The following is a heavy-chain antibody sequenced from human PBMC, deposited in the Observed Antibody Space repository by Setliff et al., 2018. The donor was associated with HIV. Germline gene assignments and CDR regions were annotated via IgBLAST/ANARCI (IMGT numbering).Heavy chain of an antibody. CDR1: GFSFSSYW. D-gene: IGHD3-10*01. CDR3: AKKTAAYTSGSWLHY. V-gene: IGHV3-74*01. J-gene: IGHJ4*02. Sequence: GGSLRLSCEASGFSFSSYWMNWVRQAPGKGLMWVSHINNDATITNYADSVKGRFTISRDNSKNTLYLQMNSLRAEDTAVYYCAKKTAAYTSGSWLHYWGQGTLVTVSS. CDR2: INNDATIT.